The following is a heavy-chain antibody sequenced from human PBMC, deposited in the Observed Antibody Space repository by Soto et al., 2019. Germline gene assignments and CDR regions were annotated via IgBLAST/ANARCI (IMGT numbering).Heavy chain of an antibody. V-gene: IGHV1-69*01. J-gene: IGHJ6*04. CDR1: GGTFSTYA. CDR2: IIPTFGTG. CDR3: ARGWNVGKCGMSV. D-gene: IGHD1-1*01. Sequence: QVQLVQSGAEVKKPGSSVKVSCKAAGGTFSTYAFSWVRQAPGQGLEWMGGIIPTFGTGNYAQKFQGRVTITADESTGTAYVEMSGLRSEDAAVYYCARGWNVGKCGMSVGGEGTTVTVSS.